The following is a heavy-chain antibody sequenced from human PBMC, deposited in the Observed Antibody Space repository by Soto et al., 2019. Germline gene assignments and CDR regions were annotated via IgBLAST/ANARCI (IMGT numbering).Heavy chain of an antibody. D-gene: IGHD6-25*01. CDR2: ISPSSSYM. V-gene: IGHV3-21*01. CDR1: GFTFTLYS. J-gene: IGHJ5*02. Sequence: PGGSLRLSCTASGFTFTLYSMDWVRQAPGKWLEWVSSISPSSSYMYYADSVKGRFTISRDNAKNSVYPQMNSLRAEDTALYYCAFALKNPDGSLDPWGQGXLVTVSS. CDR3: AFALKNPDGSLDP.